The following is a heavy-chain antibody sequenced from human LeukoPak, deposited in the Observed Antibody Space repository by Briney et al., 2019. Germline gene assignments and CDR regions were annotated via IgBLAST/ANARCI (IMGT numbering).Heavy chain of an antibody. V-gene: IGHV4-38-2*01. CDR1: GYSISSGYY. Sequence: SETLSLTCAVSGYSISSGYYWGWIRQPPGKGLEWIRSIYHSGSTYYNPSLKSRVTISVDTSKNQFSLKLSSVTAADTAVYYCAAPIFGVAPDVWGKGTTVTVSS. J-gene: IGHJ6*04. CDR3: AAPIFGVAPDV. CDR2: IYHSGST. D-gene: IGHD3-3*01.